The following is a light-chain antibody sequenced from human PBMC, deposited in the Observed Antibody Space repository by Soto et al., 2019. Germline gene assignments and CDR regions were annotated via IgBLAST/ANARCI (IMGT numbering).Light chain of an antibody. J-gene: IGKJ4*01. CDR1: QTVRNIY. CDR3: QQFSNYPHT. V-gene: IGKV3-20*01. CDR2: DES. Sequence: EIVLTQSPGTLSLSPGERATLSCRASQTVRNIYLAWYQQKPGQAQLLLIYDESSRAAGIPDRFSGGWGGTDFPLTSSLLEAEDFTVYYCQQFSNYPHTFGGGTKVDIK.